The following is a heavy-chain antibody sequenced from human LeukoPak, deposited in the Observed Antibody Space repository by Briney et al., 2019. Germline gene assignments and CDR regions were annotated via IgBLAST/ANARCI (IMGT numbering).Heavy chain of an antibody. D-gene: IGHD3-22*01. J-gene: IGHJ4*02. CDR2: INPNSGGT. CDR3: ASDRANYYDSSGYDFDY. CDR1: GYTFTGYY. Sequence: ASVKVSCKASGYTFTGYYMHWVRQAPGQGDEWMGWINPNSGGTNYAQKFQGRVTMTRDTSTSTVYMELSSLRSEDTAVYYCASDRANYYDSSGYDFDYWGQGTLVTVSS. V-gene: IGHV1-2*02.